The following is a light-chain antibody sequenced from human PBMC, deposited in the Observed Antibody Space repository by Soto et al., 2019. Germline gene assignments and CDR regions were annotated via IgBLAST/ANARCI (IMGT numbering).Light chain of an antibody. J-gene: IGLJ1*01. Sequence: QSVLTQPPSASGSPGQSVTISCTGTSSDVGGYNFVSWYQQHPGKAPKLIIFEVSKRPSGVPDRFSGSKSGNTASLTVSGLQAEDEADYYCSSYAGSDNGDVFGTGTKVTVL. CDR3: SSYAGSDNGDV. V-gene: IGLV2-8*01. CDR1: SSDVGGYNF. CDR2: EVS.